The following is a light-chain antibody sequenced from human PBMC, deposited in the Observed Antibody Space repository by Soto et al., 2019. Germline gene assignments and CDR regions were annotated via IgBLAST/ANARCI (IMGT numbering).Light chain of an antibody. CDR1: QRVLYSSSNKNY. V-gene: IGKV4-1*01. Sequence: DIVMTQSPDSLAVSLGERATINCKSSQRVLYSSSNKNYLAWYQQKPGQPPKLLIYWASTRESGVPDRFSGSGSGTDFTLTISSLQAEDVAVYYCQQYCSCSWTFGQGTKVEIK. CDR2: WAS. CDR3: QQYCSCSWT. J-gene: IGKJ1*01.